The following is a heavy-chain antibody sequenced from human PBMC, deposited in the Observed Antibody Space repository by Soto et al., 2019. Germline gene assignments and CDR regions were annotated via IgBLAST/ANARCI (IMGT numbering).Heavy chain of an antibody. CDR2: IIPFSETA. D-gene: IGHD3-22*01. J-gene: IGHJ4*02. CDR1: GGTFSNYA. V-gene: IGHV1-69*06. CDR3: ARVRRSSGYYYGY. Sequence: SVKVSCKASGGTFSNYAINWVRQAPGQGLEWMGGIIPFSETANYAQKFQGRVTINADKSTSTAYMELSSLRSEDTAVYYCARVRRSSGYYYGYWGQGTPVTAPQ.